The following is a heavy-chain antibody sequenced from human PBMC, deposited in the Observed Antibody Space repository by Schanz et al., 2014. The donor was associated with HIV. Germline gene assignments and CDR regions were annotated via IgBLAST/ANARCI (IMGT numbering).Heavy chain of an antibody. CDR3: ARDHITIFLDP. Sequence: QVQLVQSGAEVKKPGASVKVSCKAPGHPFTGYYIHWVRQAPGQGLEWMGWINPNSGGTNYAPKFQGRVTMTRDTSVSTAYMELSRLTSDDTAMYYCARDHITIFLDPWGQGTPVTVSS. V-gene: IGHV1-2*02. CDR2: INPNSGGT. D-gene: IGHD3-9*01. CDR1: GHPFTGYY. J-gene: IGHJ5*02.